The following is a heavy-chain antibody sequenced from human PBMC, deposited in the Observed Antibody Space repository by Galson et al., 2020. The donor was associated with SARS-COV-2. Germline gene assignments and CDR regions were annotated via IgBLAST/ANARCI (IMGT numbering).Heavy chain of an antibody. Sequence: GGSLRLSCAASGFTFSNAWMSWVRQAPGKGLEWVGRIKSKTDGGTTDYAAPVKGRFTISRDDSKNTLYLQMNSLKTEDTAVYYCTTDRRIAAAGHYYYYGMDVWGQGTTVTVSS. CDR2: IKSKTDGGTT. CDR1: GFTFSNAW. J-gene: IGHJ6*02. D-gene: IGHD6-13*01. V-gene: IGHV3-15*01. CDR3: TTDRRIAAAGHYYYYGMDV.